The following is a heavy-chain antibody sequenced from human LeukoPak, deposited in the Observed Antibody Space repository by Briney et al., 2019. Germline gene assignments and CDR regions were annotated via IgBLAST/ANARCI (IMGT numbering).Heavy chain of an antibody. CDR3: ARDHPGPRYNWNYPTVFDP. V-gene: IGHV3-48*04. CDR2: ICSGSSTI. Sequence: PGGSLRLSCAASGFTFSSYSMNWVRQAPGKGLEWISYICSGSSTIYYADSVKGRFTISRDNAKNSLYLQMNSLRAEDTAVYYCARDHPGPRYNWNYPTVFDPWGQGTLVTVSS. J-gene: IGHJ5*02. CDR1: GFTFSSYS. D-gene: IGHD1-7*01.